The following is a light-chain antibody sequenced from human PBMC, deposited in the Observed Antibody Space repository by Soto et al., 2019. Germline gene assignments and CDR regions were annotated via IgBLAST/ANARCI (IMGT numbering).Light chain of an antibody. CDR1: QSLLHSNGYNY. CDR3: MQALQTPPT. Sequence: IVMTKSPLSLSVTPGEPASISCRSSQSLLHSNGYNYLDWYLQKPGQSPQLLIYLGSNRASGVPDRFSGSGSGTDFTLKISRVEAEDVGVYYCMQALQTPPTFGQGTRLEIK. V-gene: IGKV2-28*01. CDR2: LGS. J-gene: IGKJ5*01.